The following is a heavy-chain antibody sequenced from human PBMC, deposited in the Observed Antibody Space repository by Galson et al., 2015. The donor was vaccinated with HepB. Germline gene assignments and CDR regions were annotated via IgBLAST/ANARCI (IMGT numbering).Heavy chain of an antibody. D-gene: IGHD6-6*01. CDR3: ATLGGSSHGRDY. Sequence: SVKVSCKASGYTFTSYAMHWVRQAPGQRLEWMGWINAGNGNTKYSQKFQGRVTITRDTSASTAYMELSSLRSEDTAVYYCATLGGSSHGRDYWGQGTLVTVSS. CDR2: INAGNGNT. J-gene: IGHJ4*02. V-gene: IGHV1-3*01. CDR1: GYTFTSYA.